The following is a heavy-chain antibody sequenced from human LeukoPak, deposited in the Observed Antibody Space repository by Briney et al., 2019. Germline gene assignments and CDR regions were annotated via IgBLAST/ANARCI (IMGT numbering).Heavy chain of an antibody. Sequence: GGPLRLSCAASGFTFSSYSMNWVRQAPGKGLEWVSSISSSSSYIYYADSVKGRFTISRDNAKNSLYLQMNSLRAEDTAVYYCARDQVVVVSDAFDIWGQGTMVTVSS. CDR1: GFTFSSYS. D-gene: IGHD3-22*01. CDR3: ARDQVVVVSDAFDI. V-gene: IGHV3-21*01. J-gene: IGHJ3*02. CDR2: ISSSSSYI.